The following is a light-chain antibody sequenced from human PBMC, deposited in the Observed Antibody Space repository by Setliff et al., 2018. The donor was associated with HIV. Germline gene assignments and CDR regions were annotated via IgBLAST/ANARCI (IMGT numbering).Light chain of an antibody. CDR2: DTS. CDR1: TGAVTSGHY. V-gene: IGLV7-46*01. Sequence: QAVVTQEPSLTVSPGGTVTLTCGSSTGAVTSGHYPYWFQQKPGQAPRTLIYDTSNKHSWTPARFSGSLLGGKAALTLSGAQPEDEADYYCLLSYSGNWVFGGGTKAHRP. J-gene: IGLJ3*02. CDR3: LLSYSGNWV.